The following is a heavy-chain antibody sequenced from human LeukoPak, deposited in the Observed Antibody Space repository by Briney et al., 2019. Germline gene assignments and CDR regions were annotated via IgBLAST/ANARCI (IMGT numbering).Heavy chain of an antibody. D-gene: IGHD2-8*01. V-gene: IGHV3-21*01. CDR3: ARGVLDIVLMVYAKGRNWFDP. Sequence: GGSLRLSCAASGFTFSSYSMNWVRQAPGKGLEWDSSISSSSSYIYYADSVKGRFTISRDNAKNSLYLQMNSLRAEDTAVYYCARGVLDIVLMVYAKGRNWFDPWGQGTLVTVSS. CDR2: ISSSSSYI. J-gene: IGHJ5*02. CDR1: GFTFSSYS.